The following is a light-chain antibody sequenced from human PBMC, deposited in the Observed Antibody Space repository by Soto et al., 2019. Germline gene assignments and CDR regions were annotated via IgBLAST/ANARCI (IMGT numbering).Light chain of an antibody. CDR2: GAS. CDR3: QQYGSSPPIT. J-gene: IGKJ5*01. CDR1: QSVSSSY. V-gene: IGKV3-20*01. Sequence: IVLTQSPGTLSLSPGERATLSCRASQSVSSSYLAWYQQKPGQAPRLLIYGASSRATGIPDRFSGSGSGTAFTLTISRREPEDFAVYYCQQYGSSPPITFAGGTRLEIK.